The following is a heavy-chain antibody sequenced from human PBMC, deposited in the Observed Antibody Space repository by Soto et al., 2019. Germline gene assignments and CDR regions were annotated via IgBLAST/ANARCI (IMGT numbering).Heavy chain of an antibody. J-gene: IGHJ5*02. Sequence: PSETLSLTCTVSGGSISSSSYYWGWIRQPPGKGLEWIGSIYYSGSTYYNPSLKSRVTISVDTSKNQFSLKLSSVTAADTAMYYCARLGYYDSSGYYSYNAWFDPWGQGTLVTVSS. CDR3: ARLGYYDSSGYYSYNAWFDP. CDR1: GGSISSSSYY. D-gene: IGHD3-22*01. CDR2: IYYSGST. V-gene: IGHV4-39*07.